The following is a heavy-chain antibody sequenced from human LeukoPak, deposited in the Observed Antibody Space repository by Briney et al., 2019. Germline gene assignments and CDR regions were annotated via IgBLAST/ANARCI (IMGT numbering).Heavy chain of an antibody. J-gene: IGHJ4*02. CDR3: ARAGRSYYEKGPKK. Sequence: GGSLRLSCAASGFTFDDYGLSWVRQAPGKGLEWVSTINWNGGSTGYADSVKGRFTISRDNAKNSLYLQMNSLRAEDTALYYCARAGRSYYEKGPKKWGQGTLVTVSS. CDR1: GFTFDDYG. CDR2: INWNGGST. V-gene: IGHV3-20*04. D-gene: IGHD1-26*01.